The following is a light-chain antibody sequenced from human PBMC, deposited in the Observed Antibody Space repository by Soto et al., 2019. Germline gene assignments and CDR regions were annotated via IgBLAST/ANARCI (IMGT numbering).Light chain of an antibody. V-gene: IGLV2-14*01. CDR2: DVT. Sequence: QSVLTQPASVSGSPGQSITISCTGTSSDVGGYNYVSWYQHHPGKAPKLMINDVTSRPSGVSSRFSGSKSGNTASLTISGLHTEDEADYYCASYTSSDTVIFGGGTKVTVL. CDR3: ASYTSSDTVI. J-gene: IGLJ2*01. CDR1: SSDVGGYNY.